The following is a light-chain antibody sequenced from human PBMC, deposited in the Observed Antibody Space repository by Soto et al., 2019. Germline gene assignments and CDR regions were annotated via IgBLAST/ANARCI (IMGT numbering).Light chain of an antibody. CDR2: TAS. CDR1: QDINSY. J-gene: IGKJ1*01. CDR3: LQHNSYPRA. Sequence: DIPMTQSPSSLSASVGDRVTITCQASQDINSYLNWYRQKPGKAPKLLIYTASNVQSGVPSRFSGSGSGTEFTLTISSLQPEDFATYYCLQHNSYPRAFGQGTKVDI. V-gene: IGKV1-17*01.